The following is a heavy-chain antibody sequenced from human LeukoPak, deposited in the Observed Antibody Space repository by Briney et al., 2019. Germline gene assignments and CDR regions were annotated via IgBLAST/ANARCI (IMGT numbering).Heavy chain of an antibody. J-gene: IGHJ5*02. V-gene: IGHV4-34*01. CDR1: GGSFSGYY. Sequence: PSETLSLTCAVYGGSFSGYYWSWIRQPPGKGLEWIGEINHSGSTNYNPSLKSRVTISVDTSKNQFSLKLSSVTAADTAVYYCARGLYYDFWSSHRNWFDPWGQGTLVTVSS. D-gene: IGHD3-3*01. CDR2: INHSGST. CDR3: ARGLYYDFWSSHRNWFDP.